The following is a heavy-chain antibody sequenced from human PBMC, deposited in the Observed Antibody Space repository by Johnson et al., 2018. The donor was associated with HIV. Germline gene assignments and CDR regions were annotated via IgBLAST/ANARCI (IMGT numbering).Heavy chain of an antibody. CDR1: GFTFDDYG. Sequence: VQLVESGGGVVRPGGSLRLSCAASGFTFDDYGMSWVRQAPGKGLEWVSGINWNGGSTGYADSVEGRFTISRVNAKNSLYLQINSLRAKDTAVYYCAREGRMDYGAPRAAFDIWGQGTMVTVSS. J-gene: IGHJ3*02. CDR3: AREGRMDYGAPRAAFDI. V-gene: IGHV3-20*04. D-gene: IGHD4-17*01. CDR2: INWNGGST.